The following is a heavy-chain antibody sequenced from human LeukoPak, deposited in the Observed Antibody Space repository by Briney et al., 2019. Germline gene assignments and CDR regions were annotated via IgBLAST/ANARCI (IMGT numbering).Heavy chain of an antibody. J-gene: IGHJ6*02. D-gene: IGHD3-10*01. CDR3: ARTDLRIRGALNYYYYGMDV. Sequence: PSQTLSLTCTASGGSISSYYWSWIRQPPGKGLEWIGCMYHSGSTNYNPSLKSRVTISVDTSKNQFSLKLSSVTAADTAVYYCARTDLRIRGALNYYYYGMDVWGQGTTVTVSS. CDR2: MYHSGST. CDR1: GGSISSYY. V-gene: IGHV4-59*01.